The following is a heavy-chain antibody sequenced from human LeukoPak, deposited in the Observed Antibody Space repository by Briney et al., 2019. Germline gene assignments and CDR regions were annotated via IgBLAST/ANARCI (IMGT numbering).Heavy chain of an antibody. CDR2: INHSGST. J-gene: IGHJ3*02. CDR3: ASWDAFDI. V-gene: IGHV4-34*01. Sequence: ASETLSLTCAVYGGSFSGYYWSWIRQPPGKGLEWIGEINHSGSTNYNPSLKSRVTISVDTSKNQFSLKLSSVTAADTAVYYCASWDAFDIWCQGTMVTVSS. CDR1: GGSFSGYY.